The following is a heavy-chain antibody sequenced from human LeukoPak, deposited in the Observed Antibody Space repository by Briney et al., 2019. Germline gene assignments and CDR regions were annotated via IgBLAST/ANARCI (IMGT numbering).Heavy chain of an antibody. CDR3: ARRAGAYTHPYDY. Sequence: GGSLRLSCTVSGFTVSSNSMSWVRQAPGKGLGWVSFIYSAANTHYSDSVKGRFTISIDNSKNTLYLQMNSLRAEDTAVYYCARRAGAYTHPYDYWGQGTLVTVSS. J-gene: IGHJ4*02. V-gene: IGHV3-53*01. CDR2: IYSAANT. D-gene: IGHD3-16*01. CDR1: GFTVSSNS.